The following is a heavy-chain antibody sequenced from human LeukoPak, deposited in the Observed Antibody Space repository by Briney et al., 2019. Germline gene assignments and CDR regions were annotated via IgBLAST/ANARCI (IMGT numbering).Heavy chain of an antibody. CDR1: GFTLSNYW. CDR3: ANSNWSPFDH. Sequence: GGSLRLSCAASGFTLSNYWMSWVRQAPGKGLEWLANIKQQGTEQYYLDSVKGRFTISRDDAKNSLYLQMNSLRADDTAVYYCANSNWSPFDHWGQGTLVTVSS. V-gene: IGHV3-7*01. CDR2: IKQQGTEQ. D-gene: IGHD1-20*01. J-gene: IGHJ4*02.